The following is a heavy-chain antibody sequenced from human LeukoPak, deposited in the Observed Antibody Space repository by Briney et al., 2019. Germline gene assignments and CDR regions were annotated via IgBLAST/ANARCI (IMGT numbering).Heavy chain of an antibody. V-gene: IGHV4-34*01. Sequence: GSLRLSCAASGFTFSSYWMTWVRQAPGKGLEWIGEINHSGSTNYNPSLKSRVTISVDTSKNQFSLKLSSVTAADTAVYYCARGKIFFGDYVGNYFDYWGQGTLVTVSS. CDR1: GFTFSSYW. D-gene: IGHD4-17*01. CDR3: ARGKIFFGDYVGNYFDY. J-gene: IGHJ4*02. CDR2: INHSGST.